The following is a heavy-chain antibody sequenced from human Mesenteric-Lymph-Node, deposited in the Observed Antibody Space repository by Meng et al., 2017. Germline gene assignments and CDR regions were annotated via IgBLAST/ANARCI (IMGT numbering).Heavy chain of an antibody. CDR2: INHSGST. V-gene: IGHV4-34*01. CDR1: GGSFSGYC. J-gene: IGHJ5*02. D-gene: IGHD4-17*01. CDR3: ARTNYGDYNWFDP. Sequence: GARSWKPSWSPSPPRAFYGGSFSGYCRSWIRQPPGKGLEWIGEINHSGSTNYNPSLKSRVTISLDTSKSRISLKLRSVTAADTAVYYCARTNYGDYNWFDPWGQGTLVTVSS.